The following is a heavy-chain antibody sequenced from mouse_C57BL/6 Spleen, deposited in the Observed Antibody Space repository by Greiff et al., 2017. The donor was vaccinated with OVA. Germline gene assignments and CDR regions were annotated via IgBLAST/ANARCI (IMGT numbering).Heavy chain of an antibody. CDR1: GYTFTSYW. CDR3: ARAGGNYGWYFDV. Sequence: QVQLQQPGAELVKPGASVKLSCKASGYTFTSYWMQWVKQRPGQGLEWIGEIDPSDSYTNYNQKFKGKATLTVDTSSSTAYMQLSSLTSEDCAVYYCARAGGNYGWYFDVWGTGTTVTVSS. J-gene: IGHJ1*03. D-gene: IGHD2-1*01. V-gene: IGHV1-50*01. CDR2: IDPSDSYT.